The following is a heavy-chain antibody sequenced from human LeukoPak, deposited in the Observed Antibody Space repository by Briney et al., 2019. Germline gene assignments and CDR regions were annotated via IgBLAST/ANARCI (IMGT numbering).Heavy chain of an antibody. CDR3: VRVRRDGDYGAFDI. Sequence: ASVRVSCKASGYTFTIYGISWVRQAPGQGREWMGWISPYNGNTNYAQKLQGRVTMTTDTSTSTAYVELRSLRFDDTAVFYCVRVRRDGDYGAFDIWGQGTLVTVSS. J-gene: IGHJ3*02. CDR2: ISPYNGNT. CDR1: GYTFTIYG. V-gene: IGHV1-18*01. D-gene: IGHD4-17*01.